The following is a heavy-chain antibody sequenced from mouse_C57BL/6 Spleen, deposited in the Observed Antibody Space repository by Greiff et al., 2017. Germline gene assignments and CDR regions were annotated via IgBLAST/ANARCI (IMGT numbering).Heavy chain of an antibody. V-gene: IGHV1-5*01. J-gene: IGHJ4*01. CDR1: GYTFTSSW. D-gene: IGHD2-1*01. CDR3: TRYGNQFYAMDY. Sequence: VQLQQSGTVLARPGASVKMSCKTSGYTFTSSWMHWVKQRPGQGLEGIGAIYPGNSDTSYNQKFKGKAKLTAVTSASTAYLELSSLTNEDSAVYYCTRYGNQFYAMDYWGQGTSVTVSS. CDR2: IYPGNSDT.